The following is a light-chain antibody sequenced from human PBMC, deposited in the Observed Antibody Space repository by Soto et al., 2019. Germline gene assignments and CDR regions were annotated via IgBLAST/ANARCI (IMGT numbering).Light chain of an antibody. CDR3: TSHSDSRPVV. Sequence: QSVPTQPASVSGSPGQSITISCTGTSSDIGLNNYVSWYQQHPGKAPALIIYAVTYRPSGVSSRFSSSKSGDTASLTISGLRTEDEADYYCTSHSDSRPVVFGGGTKLTVL. J-gene: IGLJ2*01. V-gene: IGLV2-14*03. CDR1: SSDIGLNNY. CDR2: AVT.